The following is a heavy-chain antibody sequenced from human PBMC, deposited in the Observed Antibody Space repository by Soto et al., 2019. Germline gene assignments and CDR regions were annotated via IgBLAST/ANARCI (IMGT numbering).Heavy chain of an antibody. CDR3: ASVPNRRYCSGGSCQFDY. CDR2: ISAYNGNT. CDR1: GYTFTSYG. J-gene: IGHJ4*02. Sequence: QVQLVQSGAEVKKPGASVKVSCKASGYTFTSYGISWVRQAPGQGLEWMGWISAYNGNTNYAQKLQGRVTMTTDTATSTAYMELRSLRSDDTAVYYCASVPNRRYCSGGSCQFDYWGQGTLVIVSS. V-gene: IGHV1-18*01. D-gene: IGHD2-15*01.